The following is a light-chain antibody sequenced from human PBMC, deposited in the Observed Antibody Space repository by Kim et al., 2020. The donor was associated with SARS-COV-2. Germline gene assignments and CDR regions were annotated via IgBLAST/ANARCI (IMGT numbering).Light chain of an antibody. CDR3: QSYDDNIWV. CDR2: EDH. J-gene: IGLJ3*02. CDR1: SGSIVSDF. Sequence: NFMLTQSHSVSQSPGKTVIISCTRSSGSIVSDFVQWFQQRPGSSPTTVIYEDHKRPSGVPDRFSGSVDSSSNSASHTISGLRAEDEADYYCQSYDDNIWVFGGGTKLTVL. V-gene: IGLV6-57*01.